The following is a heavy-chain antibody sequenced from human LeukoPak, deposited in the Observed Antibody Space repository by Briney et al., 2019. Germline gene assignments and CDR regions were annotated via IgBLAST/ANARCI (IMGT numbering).Heavy chain of an antibody. CDR1: GGSLSSYY. Sequence: SETLSLTCTVSGGSLSSYYWSWIRQPPGKGLEWIGYSYYSGSTNYNPSLKSRVTISVDTSKNQFSLKMSSVTAADTAVYYCARGGADYDFWSGYFITTPFDYWGQGTLVTVSS. D-gene: IGHD3-3*01. V-gene: IGHV4-59*01. J-gene: IGHJ4*02. CDR2: SYYSGST. CDR3: ARGGADYDFWSGYFITTPFDY.